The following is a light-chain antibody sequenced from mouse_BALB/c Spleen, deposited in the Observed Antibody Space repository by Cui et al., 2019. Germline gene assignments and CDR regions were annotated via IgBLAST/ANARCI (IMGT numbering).Light chain of an antibody. J-gene: IGKJ2*01. CDR3: QHFWSTPMYT. CDR1: GNIHSY. Sequence: DIQMTQSQASLSASVGETGAITCRASGNIHSYLAWYQQKQGESPQLLVYNAKTLADGVPSRFSGSGSGTQYSLKINSLQPEDVGSYYCQHFWSTPMYTFGGGTKLEIK. V-gene: IGKV12-41*01. CDR2: NAK.